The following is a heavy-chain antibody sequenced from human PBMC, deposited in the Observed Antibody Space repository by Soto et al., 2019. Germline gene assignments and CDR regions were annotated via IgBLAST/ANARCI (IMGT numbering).Heavy chain of an antibody. CDR1: GFTFTSYA. CDR3: AKDKGELGHCSGGNCYNDY. J-gene: IGHJ4*02. Sequence: EVQLVESGGGLVQPGGSLRLSCAASGFTFTSYAMSWVRQAPGKRLEWVSSIRDSGGSTYYADSVKGRFTISRDNSKNTLYLQMNSLRVEDTAVYYCAKDKGELGHCSGGNCYNDYWGQGTLVTVSS. V-gene: IGHV3-23*04. CDR2: IRDSGGST. D-gene: IGHD2-15*01.